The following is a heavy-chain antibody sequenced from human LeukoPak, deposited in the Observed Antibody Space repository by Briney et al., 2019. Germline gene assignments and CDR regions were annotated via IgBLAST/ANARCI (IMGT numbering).Heavy chain of an antibody. CDR1: GFTFSSYW. CDR3: ARAYSSSSLGY. J-gene: IGHJ4*02. Sequence: GGSLRLSCAASGFTFSSYWMHWVRQAPGKGLVWVSRINSDGSSTSYADSVKGRFTISRDDAKNTLYLQMNSLRAEDTAVYYCARAYSSSSLGYWGQGTLVTVSS. CDR2: INSDGSST. V-gene: IGHV3-74*01. D-gene: IGHD6-6*01.